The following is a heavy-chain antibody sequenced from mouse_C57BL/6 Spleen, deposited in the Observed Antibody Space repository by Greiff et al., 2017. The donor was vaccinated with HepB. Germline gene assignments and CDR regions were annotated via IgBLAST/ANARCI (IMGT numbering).Heavy chain of an antibody. J-gene: IGHJ2*01. D-gene: IGHD3-2*02. Sequence: QVTLKESGPGILQPSQTLSLTCSFSGFSLSTFGMGVGWIRQPSGKGLEWLAHIWWDDDKYYNPALKSRLTISKDTSKNQVFLKSANVDTADTATYYCAQWGNWAAQATGDYWGQGTTLTVSS. CDR1: GFSLSTFGMG. CDR2: IWWDDDK. CDR3: AQWGNWAAQATGDY. V-gene: IGHV8-8*01.